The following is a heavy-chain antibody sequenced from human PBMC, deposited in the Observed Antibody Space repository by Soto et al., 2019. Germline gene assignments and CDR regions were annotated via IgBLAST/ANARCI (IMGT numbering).Heavy chain of an antibody. CDR1: GFTFSSYS. J-gene: IGHJ6*04. CDR3: AREGYQPYSYGSGSYLDV. D-gene: IGHD3-10*01. V-gene: IGHV3-48*01. CDR2: ISSSSSTI. Sequence: GGSLRLSCAASGFTFSSYSMNWVRQAPGKGLEWVSYISSSSSTIYYADSVKGRFAISRDNAKNSLYLQMNSLRAEDTAVYYCAREGYQPYSYGSGSYLDVWGKGTTVPSPQ.